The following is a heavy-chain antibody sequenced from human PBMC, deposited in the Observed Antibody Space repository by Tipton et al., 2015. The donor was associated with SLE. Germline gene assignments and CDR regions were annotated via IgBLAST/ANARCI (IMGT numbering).Heavy chain of an antibody. CDR2: IYYSGST. CDR3: ARGPRYYDILTAYDLDP. J-gene: IGHJ5*02. CDR1: GGSVSSGSYY. D-gene: IGHD3-9*01. Sequence: TLSLTCTVSGGSVSSGSYYWSWIRQPQGKGLEWIGYIYYSGSTKYNPSLKSRVTISVDTSKNQFSLKLSSVTAADTAVYYCARGPRYYDILTAYDLDPWGQGTLVTVSS. V-gene: IGHV4-61*01.